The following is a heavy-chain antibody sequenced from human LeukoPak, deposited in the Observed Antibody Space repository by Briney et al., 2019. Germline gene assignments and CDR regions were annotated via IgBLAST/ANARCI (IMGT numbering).Heavy chain of an antibody. CDR1: GGSISSYY. CDR2: IYTSGST. D-gene: IGHD6-13*01. V-gene: IGHV4-4*07. J-gene: IGHJ4*02. CDR3: ARDKAIAAAGYDSLDY. Sequence: PSETLSLTCTVSGGSISSYYWSWIRQPAGKGLEWIGRIYTSGSTNYNPSLKSRVTMSVDTSKNQFSLKLSSVTAADTAVYYCARDKAIAAAGYDSLDYWGQGTLVTVSS.